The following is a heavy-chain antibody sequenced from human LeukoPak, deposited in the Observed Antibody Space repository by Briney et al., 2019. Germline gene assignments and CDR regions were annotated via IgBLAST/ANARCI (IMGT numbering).Heavy chain of an antibody. Sequence: SETLSLTCTVSGGSISSYYWNWIRQPPGKGLEWIGYIYNSGSTNYNPSLKSRVTISVDTSKNQFSRKLSSVTAADTAVYYCARYYPWFDPWGQGTLVTVSS. CDR3: ARYYPWFDP. D-gene: IGHD3-10*01. CDR2: IYNSGST. CDR1: GGSISSYY. J-gene: IGHJ5*02. V-gene: IGHV4-59*08.